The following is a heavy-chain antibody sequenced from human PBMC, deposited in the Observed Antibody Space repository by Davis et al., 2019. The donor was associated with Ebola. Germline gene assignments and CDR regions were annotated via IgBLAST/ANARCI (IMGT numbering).Heavy chain of an antibody. J-gene: IGHJ3*02. CDR2: ISGSGGST. D-gene: IGHD3-3*01. CDR1: GFTFSSYA. V-gene: IGHV3-23*01. CDR3: AKDKNYDFWSGYPHDAFDI. Sequence: PGGSLRLSCAASGFTFSSYAMSWVRQAPGKGLEWVAAISGSGGSTYYADSVKGRFTISRDNSKNTLYLQMKSLRAEDTAIYYCAKDKNYDFWSGYPHDAFDIWGQGTMVTVSS.